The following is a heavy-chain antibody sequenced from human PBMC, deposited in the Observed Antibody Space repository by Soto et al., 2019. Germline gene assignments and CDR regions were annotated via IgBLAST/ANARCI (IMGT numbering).Heavy chain of an antibody. CDR1: GYTFASYG. D-gene: IGHD3-3*01. V-gene: IGHV1-58*02. Sequence: GASAKVSCKASGYTFASYGSSWVRQARGQRLEWIGWIVVGSGNTNYAQKFQERVTITRDMSTSTAYMELSSLRSEDTAGYCCAAVGFCGVVIVGPLDFWGQGTTVTVYS. CDR2: IVVGSGNT. J-gene: IGHJ6*02. CDR3: AAVGFCGVVIVGPLDF.